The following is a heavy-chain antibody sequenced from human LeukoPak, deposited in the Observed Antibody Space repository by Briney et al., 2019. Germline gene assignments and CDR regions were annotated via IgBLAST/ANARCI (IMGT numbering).Heavy chain of an antibody. CDR3: AKVRWPGTPYADYLD. CDR2: ISGDGART. J-gene: IGHJ4*02. Sequence: PGGSLRLSCAASGFTFSDYAMSWVRQAPGKGLEWVSVISGDGARTFYADSVKGRYSISRDNSKNTLFLQMNSLRVEDSAVYYCAKVRWPGTPYADYLDWGQGTLVTVSS. CDR1: GFTFSDYA. D-gene: IGHD4-17*01. V-gene: IGHV3-23*01.